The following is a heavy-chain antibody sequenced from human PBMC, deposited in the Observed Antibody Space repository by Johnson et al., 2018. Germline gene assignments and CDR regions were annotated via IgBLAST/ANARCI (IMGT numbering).Heavy chain of an antibody. J-gene: IGHJ6*03. Sequence: EVQLVESGGDLVQPGGSLKLSCAAFGLTVSQNYMSWVRQAPGKGPEWVSVIYSSGSTYYVDSVKGRFTISRDNSKNTLYLQMNSLRAEDTAMYYCARNRDYYLYMDVWGKGTTVTVSS. CDR2: IYSSGST. D-gene: IGHD2/OR15-2a*01. CDR3: ARNRDYYLYMDV. CDR1: GLTVSQNY. V-gene: IGHV3-66*02.